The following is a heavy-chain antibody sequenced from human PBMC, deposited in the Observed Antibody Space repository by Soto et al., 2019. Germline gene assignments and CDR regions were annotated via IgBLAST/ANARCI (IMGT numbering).Heavy chain of an antibody. J-gene: IGHJ4*02. CDR3: ARNGGRVVEVAGAYFDY. V-gene: IGHV4-34*02. Sequence: QVPAPPLGGGTLEASETLSLTRARYGGVFRGYYWRLIRQPPGKGLEWIGEINYSGSTNYNPSLKSRLIMSVDTSKNQFSLKLSSLTAADTALYYCARNGGRVVEVAGAYFDYWGQGTLVTVSS. D-gene: IGHD2-15*01. CDR2: INYSGST. CDR1: GGVFRGYY.